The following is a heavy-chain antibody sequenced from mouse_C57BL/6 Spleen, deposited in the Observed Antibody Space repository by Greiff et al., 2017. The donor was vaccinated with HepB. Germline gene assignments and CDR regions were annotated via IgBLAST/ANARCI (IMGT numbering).Heavy chain of an antibody. J-gene: IGHJ3*01. V-gene: IGHV1-15*01. CDR2: IDPETGGT. CDR3: TGGNYEAWFAY. CDR1: GYTFTDYE. Sequence: QVQLKESGAELVRPGASVTLSCKASGYTFTDYEMHWVKQTPVHGLEWIGAIDPETGGTAYNQKFKGKAILTADESSSTAYMELRSLTSEDSAVYYCTGGNYEAWFAYWGQGTLVTVSA. D-gene: IGHD2-1*01.